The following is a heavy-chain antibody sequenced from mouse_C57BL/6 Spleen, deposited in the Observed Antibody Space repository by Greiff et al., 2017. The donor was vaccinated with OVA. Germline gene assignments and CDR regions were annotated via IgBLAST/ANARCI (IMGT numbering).Heavy chain of an antibody. CDR1: GFNIKDYY. J-gene: IGHJ3*01. CDR3: TTGPFYYGTQAWFAY. D-gene: IGHD2-1*01. CDR2: IDPEDGDT. V-gene: IGHV14-1*01. Sequence: EVQLQQSGAELVRPGASVKLSCTASGFNIKDYYMHWVKQRPEQGLEWIGRIDPEDGDTEYAPKFQGKATMTADTSSNTAYLQLSSLTSEDTAVYYCTTGPFYYGTQAWFAYWGQGTLVTVSA.